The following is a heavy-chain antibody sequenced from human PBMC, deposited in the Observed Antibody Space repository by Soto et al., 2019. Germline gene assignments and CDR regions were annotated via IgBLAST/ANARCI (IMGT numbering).Heavy chain of an antibody. V-gene: IGHV3-23*01. Sequence: GGSLRLSCAASGFTFSSYAMSWVRQAPGKGLEWVSAISGSGGSTYYADSVKGRFTISRDNSKNTLYLQMNSLRAEDTAVYYCAKAPRDSSGYYYTLDYWGQGTLVTVSS. D-gene: IGHD3-22*01. CDR2: ISGSGGST. CDR1: GFTFSSYA. CDR3: AKAPRDSSGYYYTLDY. J-gene: IGHJ4*02.